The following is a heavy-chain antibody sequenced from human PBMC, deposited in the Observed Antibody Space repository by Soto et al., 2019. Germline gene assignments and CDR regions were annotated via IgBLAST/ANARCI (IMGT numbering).Heavy chain of an antibody. CDR1: DGSISGYY. CDR2: VYYSGST. J-gene: IGHJ4*02. Sequence: SETLSLTCTLSDGSISGYYWSWIRQPPGKGLEWIGYVYYSGSTKYNPSLESRVTISVDMSNNQFSLMLTSVTAADTAVYYCAKYRRTDAEGYRLDFWGQGTLVTVSS. CDR3: AKYRRTDAEGYRLDF. D-gene: IGHD5-12*01. V-gene: IGHV4-59*01.